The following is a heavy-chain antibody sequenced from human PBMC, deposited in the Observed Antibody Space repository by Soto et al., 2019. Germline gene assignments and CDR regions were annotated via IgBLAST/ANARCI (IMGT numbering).Heavy chain of an antibody. D-gene: IGHD3-22*01. Sequence: EVQLVESGGCLVQPGRSLRLSCAASGFTFDDYAMHWVRQAPGKGLEWVSGISWNSGSIGYAEPVKGRFTISRDNAKNSLYLQMRSLRAEDTALYYCANDIGRSGKVVVQGGYYYGMDVWGQGTTVTVSS. J-gene: IGHJ6*02. CDR1: GFTFDDYA. CDR2: ISWNSGSI. V-gene: IGHV3-9*01. CDR3: ANDIGRSGKVVVQGGYYYGMDV.